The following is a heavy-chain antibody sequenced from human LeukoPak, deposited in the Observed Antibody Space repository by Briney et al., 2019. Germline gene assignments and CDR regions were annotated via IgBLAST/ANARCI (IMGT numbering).Heavy chain of an antibody. Sequence: GGSLRLSCAASGFTFSSYSMNWDRQAPGKGLEWASSISSSSSYIYYTDSVKGRFTISRDNAKNSLYLKMNSLRAEDTAVYYCARDLSGRRGGTEHGAPDAFDIWGQGTMVTVSS. CDR3: ARDLSGRRGGTEHGAPDAFDI. D-gene: IGHD2-15*01. V-gene: IGHV3-21*01. J-gene: IGHJ3*02. CDR2: ISSSSSYI. CDR1: GFTFSSYS.